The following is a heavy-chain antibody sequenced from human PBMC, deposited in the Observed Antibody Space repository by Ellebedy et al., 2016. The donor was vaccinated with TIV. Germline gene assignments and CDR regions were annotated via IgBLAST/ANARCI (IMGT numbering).Heavy chain of an antibody. Sequence: MPSETLSLTCAVYGGSFSGYYWSWIRQPPGKGLEWIGEINHSGSTNYNPSLKRRVTISVDTSKNQFSLKLSSVTAADTAVYYCARGLLGYWGQGTLVTVSS. CDR1: GGSFSGYY. CDR2: INHSGST. J-gene: IGHJ4*02. V-gene: IGHV4-34*01. CDR3: ARGLLGY.